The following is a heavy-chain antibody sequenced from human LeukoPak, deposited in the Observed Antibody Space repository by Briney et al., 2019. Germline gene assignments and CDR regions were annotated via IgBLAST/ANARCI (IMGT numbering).Heavy chain of an antibody. J-gene: IGHJ5*02. D-gene: IGHD3-3*01. V-gene: IGHV1-69*13. CDR1: GGTFSSYA. CDR3: ARKGGYDFWSPSNWFDP. Sequence: ASVKVSCTASGGTFSSYAISWVRQAPGQGLEWMGGIIPIFGTANYAQKFQGRVTITADESTSTAYMELSSLRSEDTAVYYCARKGGYDFWSPSNWFDPWGQGTLVTVSS. CDR2: IIPIFGTA.